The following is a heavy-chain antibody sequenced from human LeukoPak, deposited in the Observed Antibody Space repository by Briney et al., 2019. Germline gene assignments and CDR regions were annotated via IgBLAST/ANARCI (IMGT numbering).Heavy chain of an antibody. J-gene: IGHJ4*02. V-gene: IGHV3-43*01. Sequence: GGSLRLSCAASGFTFDDYTMHWVRQTPGKGLEWVSLITSDGGNTYYADSLKGRFTISRDNSKNSLYLQMNSLRTDDTALYYCAKDFDREHRQPWVFDYWGQGTLVTVSS. CDR1: GFTFDDYT. CDR2: ITSDGGNT. CDR3: AKDFDREHRQPWVFDY. D-gene: IGHD1-26*01.